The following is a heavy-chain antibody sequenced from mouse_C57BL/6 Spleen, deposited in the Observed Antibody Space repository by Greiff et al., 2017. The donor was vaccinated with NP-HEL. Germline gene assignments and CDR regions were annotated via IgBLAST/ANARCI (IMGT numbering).Heavy chain of an antibody. J-gene: IGHJ1*03. CDR1: GFTFSDFY. Sequence: EVQGVESGGGLVQSGRSLRLSCATSGFTFSDFYMEWVRQAPGKGLEWIAASRNKANDYTTEYSASVKGRFIVSRDTSQRLLYLQMNALRDEDTAIYYCARVYSNYWYFDVWGTGTTVTVSS. CDR2: SRNKANDYTT. V-gene: IGHV7-1*01. D-gene: IGHD2-5*01. CDR3: ARVYSNYWYFDV.